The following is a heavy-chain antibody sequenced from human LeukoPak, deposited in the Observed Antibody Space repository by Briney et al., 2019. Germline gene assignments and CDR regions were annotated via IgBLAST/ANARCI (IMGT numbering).Heavy chain of an antibody. Sequence: GGSLRLSCAASGFTFSNAWMSWVRQAPGKGLEWVGRIKSKTDGGTTDYAAPVKGRFTISRDDSKNTQYLQMNSLKTEDTAAYYCTTLDSIAAAGADYWGQGTLVTVSS. CDR2: IKSKTDGGTT. CDR3: TTLDSIAAAGADY. D-gene: IGHD6-13*01. CDR1: GFTFSNAW. V-gene: IGHV3-15*01. J-gene: IGHJ4*02.